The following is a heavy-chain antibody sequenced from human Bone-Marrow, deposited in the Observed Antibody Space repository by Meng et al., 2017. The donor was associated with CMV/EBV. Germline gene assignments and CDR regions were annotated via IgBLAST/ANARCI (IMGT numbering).Heavy chain of an antibody. J-gene: IGHJ6*02. CDR2: IFSNDEK. D-gene: IGHD2/OR15-2a*01. CDR1: GFSLSNARMG. CDR3: ARTPRNTGYNYYYGMDV. Sequence: SGPTLVKPTETLTLTCTVSGFSLSNARMGVSWIRQPPGKALEWLAHIFSNDEKSYSTSLKSRLTISKDTSKSQVVLTMTNMDPVDTATYCCARTPRNTGYNYYYGMDVWGQGTTVTFYS. V-gene: IGHV2-26*01.